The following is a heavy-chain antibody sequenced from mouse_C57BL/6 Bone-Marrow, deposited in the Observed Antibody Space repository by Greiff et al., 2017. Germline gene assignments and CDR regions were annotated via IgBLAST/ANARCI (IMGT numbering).Heavy chain of an antibody. Sequence: QVQLQQSGAELVKPGASVKLSCKASGYTFTSYWMQWVKQRPGQGLEWIGEIDPSDSYTNYNQKFKGKATLTVDTSSSTAYMQLSSLTSEDSAVYYCAYAYGYYAMDYWGQGTSVTVSS. CDR2: IDPSDSYT. V-gene: IGHV1-50*01. CDR1: GYTFTSYW. D-gene: IGHD2-2*01. CDR3: AYAYGYYAMDY. J-gene: IGHJ4*01.